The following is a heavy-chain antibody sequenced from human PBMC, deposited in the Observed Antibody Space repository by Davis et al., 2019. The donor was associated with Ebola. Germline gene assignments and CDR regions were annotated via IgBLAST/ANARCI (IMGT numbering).Heavy chain of an antibody. D-gene: IGHD4-17*01. CDR3: ARESIYGDSVDLDY. Sequence: AASVKVSCKASGYTFTNYYMHWVRQAPGQGLEWMGIINPSGGSTTYAQKFQGRVTMTRDTSTSTVYMELSSLRSEDTAVFYRARESIYGDSVDLDYWGQGTLVIVSS. CDR2: INPSGGST. V-gene: IGHV1-46*01. CDR1: GYTFTNYY. J-gene: IGHJ4*02.